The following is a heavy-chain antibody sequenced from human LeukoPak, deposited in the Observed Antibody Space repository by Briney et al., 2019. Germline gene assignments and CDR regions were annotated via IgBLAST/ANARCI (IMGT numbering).Heavy chain of an antibody. Sequence: PGRSLRLSCAASGFTFSSYGMHWVRQAPGKGLEWVAVISYDGSNKYYADSVKGRFTISRDNSKNTLYLQMNSLRAEDAAVYYCAKRGPVVPAAATNYFDYWGQGTLVTVSS. J-gene: IGHJ4*02. CDR3: AKRGPVVPAAATNYFDY. CDR2: ISYDGSNK. CDR1: GFTFSSYG. V-gene: IGHV3-30*18. D-gene: IGHD2-2*01.